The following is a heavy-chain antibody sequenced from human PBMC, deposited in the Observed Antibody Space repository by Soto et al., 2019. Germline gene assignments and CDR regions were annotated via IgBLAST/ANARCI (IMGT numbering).Heavy chain of an antibody. V-gene: IGHV3-30*18. Sequence: QGQLVQSGGGVVQPGRSLTLSCEASAFTFSRFAMHWVRQAPGKGLEWVALISFDCSKIFYTHSVKDRFTISRDNSKNTLFLQMNNLRAEDTAVYYCAKDVSVIVPIEKLNLFYYYGMDVWGQGTTVTVSS. D-gene: IGHD2-2*01. CDR1: AFTFSRFA. CDR3: AKDVSVIVPIEKLNLFYYYGMDV. CDR2: ISFDCSKI. J-gene: IGHJ6*02.